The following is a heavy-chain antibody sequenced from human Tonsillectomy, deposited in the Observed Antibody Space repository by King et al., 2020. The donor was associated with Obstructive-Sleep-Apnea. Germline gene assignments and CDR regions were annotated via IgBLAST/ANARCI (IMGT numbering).Heavy chain of an antibody. CDR3: TAKYSGYDSYFDY. D-gene: IGHD5-12*01. V-gene: IGHV3-15*01. Sequence: VQLVESGGGLVKPGGSLRLACAASGFTFSNAWMSRFRQAPGKGLEWVGRIKSQNDGGTTAYAAPVKGRFTISSDHSKNTLYLQMNSLKTEDTAVYYCTAKYSGYDSYFDYWGQGTLVTVSS. CDR2: IKSQNDGGTT. CDR1: GFTFSNAW. J-gene: IGHJ4*02.